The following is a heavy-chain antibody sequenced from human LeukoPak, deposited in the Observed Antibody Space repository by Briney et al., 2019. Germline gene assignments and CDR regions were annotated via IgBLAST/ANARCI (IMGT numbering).Heavy chain of an antibody. CDR2: ISGSSSYI. Sequence: GGSLRLSCAASGFTFSGYSMIWVRQAPGKGLEWVSSISGSSSYIYYADSVKGRFTISRDNSKNTLYLQMNSLRAEDTAVYYCAKGSGGSGSYSKYYFDYWGQGTLVTVSS. D-gene: IGHD3-10*01. CDR1: GFTFSGYS. V-gene: IGHV3-21*04. J-gene: IGHJ4*02. CDR3: AKGSGGSGSYSKYYFDY.